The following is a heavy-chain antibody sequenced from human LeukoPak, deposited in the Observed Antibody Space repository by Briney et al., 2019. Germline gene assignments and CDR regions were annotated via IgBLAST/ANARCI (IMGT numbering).Heavy chain of an antibody. CDR2: FYHSGIT. V-gene: IGHV4-38-2*02. J-gene: IGHJ3*02. CDR1: GYSISSGYF. Sequence: SETLSLTCTVSGYSISSGYFWGWIRQPPGKGLEWIGSFYHSGITNYNPSLKSRVTISVDTSKNQSSLKLSSVTAADTAVYYCARRSYYDSSGYYPIGAFDIWGQGTMVTVSS. D-gene: IGHD3-22*01. CDR3: ARRSYYDSSGYYPIGAFDI.